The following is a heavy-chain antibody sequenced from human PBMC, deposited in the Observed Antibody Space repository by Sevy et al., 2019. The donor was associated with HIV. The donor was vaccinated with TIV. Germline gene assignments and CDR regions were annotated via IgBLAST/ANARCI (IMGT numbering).Heavy chain of an antibody. CDR1: GFTFSSYA. D-gene: IGHD3-10*01. CDR3: AKDRVWELGDAFDI. Sequence: GGSLRLSCAASGFTFSSYAMSWVRQAPGKGLEWVSGLSGSGGRTNYADSVKGRFTISRDNSKNTLYLQRNSLRAEDTAVYYCAKDRVWELGDAFDIWGQGTMVTVSS. V-gene: IGHV3-23*01. J-gene: IGHJ3*02. CDR2: LSGSGGRT.